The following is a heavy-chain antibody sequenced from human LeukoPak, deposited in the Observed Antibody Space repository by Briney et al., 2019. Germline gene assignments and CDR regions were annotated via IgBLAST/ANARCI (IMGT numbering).Heavy chain of an antibody. CDR2: ISSSGSTI. CDR1: GFTFSDYY. D-gene: IGHD6-19*01. V-gene: IGHV3-11*04. Sequence: GGSLRLSCAASGFTFSDYYMNWIRQAPGKGLEWVSDISSSGSTIYYADSVKGRFTISRDNAKNSLYLQMNSLRAEDTAVYYCARLVGMYYYYYGMDVWGKGTTVTVSS. J-gene: IGHJ6*04. CDR3: ARLVGMYYYYYGMDV.